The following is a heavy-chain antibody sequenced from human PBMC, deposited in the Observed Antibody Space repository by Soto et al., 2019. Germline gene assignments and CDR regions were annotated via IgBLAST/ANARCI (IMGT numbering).Heavy chain of an antibody. J-gene: IGHJ3*01. CDR3: ARDGRYKTPYDGFDS. V-gene: IGHV3-11*01. CDR2: ISGSGTTI. CDR1: GINFSDHF. D-gene: IGHD1-26*01. Sequence: GGSLRLSCATSGINFSDHFMAWIRLSPGKGLEWIAYISGSGTTIYYADSVRGRFTISRDNANDSLYLQMNSLRAEDTAVYYCARDGRYKTPYDGFDSWGQGTMVTVSS.